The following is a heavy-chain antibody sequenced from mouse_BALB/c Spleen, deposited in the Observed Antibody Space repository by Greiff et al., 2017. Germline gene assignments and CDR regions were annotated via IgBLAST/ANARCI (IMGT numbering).Heavy chain of an antibody. V-gene: IGHV5-6*01. CDR3: ARREITTTGAWFAY. CDR2: ISSGGSYT. CDR1: GFTFSSYG. D-gene: IGHD2-4*01. Sequence: EVQVVESGGDLVKPGGSLKLSCAASGFTFSSYGMSWVRQTPDKRLEWVATISSGGSYTYYPDSVKGRFTISRDNAKNTLYLQMSSLKSEDTAMYYCARREITTTGAWFAYWGQGTLVTVSA. J-gene: IGHJ3*01.